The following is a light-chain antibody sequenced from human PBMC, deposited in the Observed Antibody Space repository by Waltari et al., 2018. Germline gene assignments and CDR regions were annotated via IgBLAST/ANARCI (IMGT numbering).Light chain of an antibody. Sequence: DIQMTQSPSSLSASVGDRVTITCRASQSISSHLNWYQQKPGKAPNLLIHAASTLHSGVPSRFSGSGSGTDFTLTISSLQPEDFATYYCQQSYSSPRTFGPGTKVDI. J-gene: IGKJ3*01. CDR1: QSISSH. V-gene: IGKV1-39*01. CDR2: AAS. CDR3: QQSYSSPRT.